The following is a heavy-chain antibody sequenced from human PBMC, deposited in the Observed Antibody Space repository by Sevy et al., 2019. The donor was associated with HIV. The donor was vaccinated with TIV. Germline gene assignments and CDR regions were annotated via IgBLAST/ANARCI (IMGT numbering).Heavy chain of an antibody. CDR2: ISGSGTRT. Sequence: GGSLRLSCAVSGFSFDSYGMTWVRQAPGKGLEWVSGISGSGTRTYYADSVKGRFSISRDNSKNRLYLQMNSLRNEDERKGGIRDFRENSKDRLYVQMNSSGNEEEGEDYWGKGGGGHYDPDEIGYYFYYYNMDVWGKGTTVTVSS. CDR3: RDFRENSKDRLYVQMNSSGNEEEGEDYWGKGGGGHYDPDEIGYYFYYYNMDV. CDR1: GFSFDSYG. J-gene: IGHJ6*03. D-gene: IGHD3-16*01. V-gene: IGHV3-23*01.